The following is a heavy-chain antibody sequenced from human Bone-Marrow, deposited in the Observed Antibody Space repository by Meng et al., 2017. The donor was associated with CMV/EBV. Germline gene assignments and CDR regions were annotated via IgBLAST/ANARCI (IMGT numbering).Heavy chain of an antibody. D-gene: IGHD2-8*01. J-gene: IGHJ4*02. CDR2: ISSSSSYI. Sequence: GGSLRLSCAASGFTFSSYSMNWVRQAPGKGLEWVSSISSSSSYIYYADSVKGRFTISRDNAKNSLYLQMNSLRAEDTAVYYCARILHCTNGVCYYGIAYWGPGPLVTCSS. CDR3: ARILHCTNGVCYYGIAY. V-gene: IGHV3-21*04. CDR1: GFTFSSYS.